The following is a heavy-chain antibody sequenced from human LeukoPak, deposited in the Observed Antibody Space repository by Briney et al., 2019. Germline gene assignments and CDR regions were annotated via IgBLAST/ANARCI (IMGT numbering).Heavy chain of an antibody. CDR3: ARVRYRLAETYIDY. CDR2: INPNSGDT. D-gene: IGHD3-16*01. V-gene: IGHV1-2*02. J-gene: IGHJ4*02. Sequence: ASVSVSCRASGYIFTGYYMHWVRQAPGQGLEGMGWINPNSGDTNYAQKFQGRVTMTRDTAISRAYMELSRLRSDDTAVYYCARVRYRLAETYIDYWGQGTLVTVSS. CDR1: GYIFTGYY.